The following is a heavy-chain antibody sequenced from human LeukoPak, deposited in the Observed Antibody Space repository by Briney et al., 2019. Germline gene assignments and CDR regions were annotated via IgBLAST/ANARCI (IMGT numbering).Heavy chain of an antibody. Sequence: GGSLRLSCAASGFTFGSYGMHWVRQAPGKGLEWVAVISYDGSNKYYADSVKGRFTISRDNSKNTLYLQMNSLRAEDTAVYYCAKVQYQLLVHYYGMDVWGQGTTVTVSS. J-gene: IGHJ6*02. CDR1: GFTFGSYG. CDR2: ISYDGSNK. D-gene: IGHD2-2*01. CDR3: AKVQYQLLVHYYGMDV. V-gene: IGHV3-30*18.